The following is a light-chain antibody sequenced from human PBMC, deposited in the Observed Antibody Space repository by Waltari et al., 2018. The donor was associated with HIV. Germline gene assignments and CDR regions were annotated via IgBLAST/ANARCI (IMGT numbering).Light chain of an antibody. V-gene: IGLV3-21*02. CDR3: QVWDSTTDEGV. CDR2: DDS. CDR1: NIKSKN. J-gene: IGLJ2*01. Sequence: SYVLTQPPSVSVAPGQTATITCGGNNIKSKNVHWYRQRPGQAPTLVGYDDSARPSGIPERFSGSHSENTATLTISRVEAGDEADYYCQVWDSTTDEGVFGGGTKLAVL.